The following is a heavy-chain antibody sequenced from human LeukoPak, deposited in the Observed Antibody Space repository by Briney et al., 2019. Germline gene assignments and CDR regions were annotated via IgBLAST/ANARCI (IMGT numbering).Heavy chain of an antibody. CDR2: IYYSGST. J-gene: IGHJ5*02. Sequence: PSETLSLTCTVSGGSISSYYWSWIRQPPGKGLEWIGYIYYSGSTNYNPSLKSRVTISVDTSKNQFSLKLSSVTAADTAVYYCARDAYDGITMVRRGWFDPWGQGTLVTVSS. CDR1: GGSISSYY. D-gene: IGHD3-10*01. CDR3: ARDAYDGITMVRRGWFDP. V-gene: IGHV4-59*08.